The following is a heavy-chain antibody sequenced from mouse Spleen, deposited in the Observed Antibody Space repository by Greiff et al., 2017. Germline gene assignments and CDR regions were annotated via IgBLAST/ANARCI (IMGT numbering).Heavy chain of an antibody. J-gene: IGHJ3*01. CDR1: GYTFTDYA. CDR3: ARQLTGSWFAY. V-gene: IGHV1S137*01. Sequence: VQLQESGAELVRPGVSVKISCKGSGYTFTDYAMHWVKQSHAKSLEWIGVISTYYGDASYNQKFKGKATMTVDKSSSTAYMELARLTSEDSAIYYCARQLTGSWFAYWGQGTLVTVSA. D-gene: IGHD4-1*01. CDR2: ISTYYGDA.